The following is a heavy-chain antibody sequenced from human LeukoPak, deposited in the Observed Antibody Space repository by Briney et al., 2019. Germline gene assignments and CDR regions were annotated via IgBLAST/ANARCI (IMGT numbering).Heavy chain of an antibody. CDR1: VGSISSGNW. CDR3: SRENGAFSPFGY. J-gene: IGHJ4*02. Sequence: PSGTLSLTCAVSVGSISSGNWWSWVRQPPGQGLEWIGEISLTGLTHYNPSLESRVTVSLDKSKNQLSLNLTSVTAADTAVYYCSRENGAFSPFGYWGQGTLVTVLS. CDR2: ISLTGLT. V-gene: IGHV4-4*02. D-gene: IGHD2-8*01.